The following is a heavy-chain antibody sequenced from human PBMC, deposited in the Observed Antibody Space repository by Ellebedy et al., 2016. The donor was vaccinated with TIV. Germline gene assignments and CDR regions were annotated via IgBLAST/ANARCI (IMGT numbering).Heavy chain of an antibody. CDR2: ISSSSSST. V-gene: IGHV3-11*05. D-gene: IGHD4-17*01. CDR1: EFTFSDYH. Sequence: GESLKISCAASEFTFSDYHMSWIRQASGKGLEWVSYISSSSSSTNYADSVKGRFTISRDNSKNTLYLQMNSLRAEDTAVYYCARDENYGAEVIDYWGQGTLVTVSP. J-gene: IGHJ4*02. CDR3: ARDENYGAEVIDY.